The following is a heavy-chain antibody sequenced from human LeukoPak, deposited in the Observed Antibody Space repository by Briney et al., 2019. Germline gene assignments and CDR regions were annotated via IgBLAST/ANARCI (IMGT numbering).Heavy chain of an antibody. D-gene: IGHD2-2*01. CDR2: IYDGGSA. J-gene: IGHJ4*02. Sequence: PGGSLRLSCAASGFTVSTKYISWVRQAPGKGLEWISVIYDGGSAYYADSVKGRFTVSRDNSKGKVYLQMNSLTLEDTAVYYCAREASYSASWWYFDHWGQGTLVTVSS. CDR3: AREASYSASWWYFDH. V-gene: IGHV3-66*01. CDR1: GFTVSTKY.